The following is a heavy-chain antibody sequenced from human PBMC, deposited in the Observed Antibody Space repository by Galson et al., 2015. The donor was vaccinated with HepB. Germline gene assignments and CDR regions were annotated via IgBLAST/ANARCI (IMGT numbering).Heavy chain of an antibody. Sequence: SLRLSCAASGFTFSIYSMNWVRQAPGKGLEWVAHINQDGSSKYYVDSVEGRFTISRDNAKDSVYLQLDSLRAEDPAVYYCARRISLVRGIITKPDYYYGMDVWGQGTTVTVAS. J-gene: IGHJ6*02. V-gene: IGHV3-7*03. CDR3: ARRISLVRGIITKPDYYYGMDV. D-gene: IGHD3-10*01. CDR1: GFTFSIYS. CDR2: INQDGSSK.